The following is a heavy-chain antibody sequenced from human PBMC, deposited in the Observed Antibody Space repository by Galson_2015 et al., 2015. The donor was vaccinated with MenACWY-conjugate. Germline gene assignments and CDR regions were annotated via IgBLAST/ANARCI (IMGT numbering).Heavy chain of an antibody. D-gene: IGHD5-12*01. CDR1: GFSFSSYS. Sequence: SLRLSCEASGFSFSSYSFYWVRQSPGKGLEWVAVVSYDARSRYYRDSVQGRFTVSRANSTNTVSLELSSLGPEDSAVYYCVRADEWLRSAFDLWGQRTMVPLSS. CDR2: VSYDARSR. CDR3: VRADEWLRSAFDL. J-gene: IGHJ3*01. V-gene: IGHV3-30*10.